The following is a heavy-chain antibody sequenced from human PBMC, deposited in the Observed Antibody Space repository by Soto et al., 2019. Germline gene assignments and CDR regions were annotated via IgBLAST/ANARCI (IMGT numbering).Heavy chain of an antibody. CDR3: AREARCYACRLPAVGNFDY. CDR1: GYIFTSYY. V-gene: IGHV1-46*01. J-gene: IGHJ4*02. Sequence: QEQLEQPGAEVKKTGASVKVSCKASGYIFTSYYMHWVRQAPGQGLEWMGKINPSGASTSYAQKVQCIVTMPSDMSTTTVYMELSGLRSEDTAVYYCAREARCYACRLPAVGNFDYWGQGTLVTVSS. CDR2: INPSGAST. D-gene: IGHD2-2*01.